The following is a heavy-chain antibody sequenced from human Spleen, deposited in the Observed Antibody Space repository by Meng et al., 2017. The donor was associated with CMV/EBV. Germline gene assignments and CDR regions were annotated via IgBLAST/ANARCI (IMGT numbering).Heavy chain of an antibody. CDR2: ISSSGGTT. CDR3: AKDNFYGGGYDYYYGMDV. V-gene: IGHV3-48*03. Sequence: GGSLRLSCAASGFTFSNYEMNWVRQAPGKGLEWVSYISSSGGTTYDADSVKGRFTISRDDSMNTLYLQMNRLRGEDTAVYYCAKDNFYGGGYDYYYGMDVWGQGTTVTVSS. D-gene: IGHD2/OR15-2a*01. CDR1: GFTFSNYE. J-gene: IGHJ6*02.